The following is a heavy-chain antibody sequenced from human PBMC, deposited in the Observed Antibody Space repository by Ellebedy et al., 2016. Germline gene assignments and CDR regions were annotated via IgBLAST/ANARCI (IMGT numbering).Heavy chain of an antibody. V-gene: IGHV3-53*01. D-gene: IGHD3-22*01. J-gene: IGHJ4*02. CDR1: GFTVSSNY. Sequence: GGSLRLSCTVSGFTVSSNYMSWVRQAPGKGLEWVSVIYSGGSTYYADSVKGRFTISRDNSKNTLYLQMNSLRAEDTAVYYCARIPHAYYDSSGYCDYWGQGTLVTVSS. CDR2: IYSGGST. CDR3: ARIPHAYYDSSGYCDY.